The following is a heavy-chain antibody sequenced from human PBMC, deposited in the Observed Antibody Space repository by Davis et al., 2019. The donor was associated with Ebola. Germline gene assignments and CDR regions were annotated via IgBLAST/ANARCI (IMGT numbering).Heavy chain of an antibody. D-gene: IGHD6-19*01. V-gene: IGHV3-9*01. CDR3: AKAYSSGWYGSDY. CDR1: GFTFDDYA. Sequence: PGGSLRLSCAASGFTFDDYAMHWVRQAPEKGLEWVSGISWNSGSIGYADSVKGRFTISRDNAKNSLYLQMNSLRAEDTALYYCAKAYSSGWYGSDYWGQGTLVTVSS. CDR2: ISWNSGSI. J-gene: IGHJ4*02.